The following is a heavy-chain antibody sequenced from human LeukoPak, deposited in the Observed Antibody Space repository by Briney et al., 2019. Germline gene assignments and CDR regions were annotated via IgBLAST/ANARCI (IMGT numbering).Heavy chain of an antibody. CDR1: GDSISSGGYY. CDR3: ARAQDDSSGYPPYYFDY. CDR2: IYYSGST. Sequence: SQTLSLTCTVSGDSISSGGYYWSWIRQHPGKGLEWIGYIYYSGSTYYNPSLKSRVTISVDTSKNQFSLKLSSVTAADTAVYYCARAQDDSSGYPPYYFDYWGQGTLVTVSS. V-gene: IGHV4-31*03. D-gene: IGHD3-22*01. J-gene: IGHJ4*02.